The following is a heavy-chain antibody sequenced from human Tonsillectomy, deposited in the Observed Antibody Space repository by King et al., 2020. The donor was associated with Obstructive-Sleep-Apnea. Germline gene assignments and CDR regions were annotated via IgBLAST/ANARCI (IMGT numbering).Heavy chain of an antibody. CDR1: GGSFSGYY. CDR2: INHSGST. D-gene: IGHD2-2*01. CDR3: ATSTTDIVVVPAATVYYYYGMDV. J-gene: IGHJ6*02. V-gene: IGHV4-34*01. Sequence: VQLQQWGAGLLKPSETLSLTSAVYGGSFSGYYWSWIRQPPGKGLEWIGEINHSGSTNYNPSLKSRVTISVDTSKNQFSLKLSSVTAADTAVYYCATSTTDIVVVPAATVYYYYGMDVWGQGTTVTVSS.